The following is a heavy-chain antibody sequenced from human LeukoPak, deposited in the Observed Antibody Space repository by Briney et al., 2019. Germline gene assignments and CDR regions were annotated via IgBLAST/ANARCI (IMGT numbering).Heavy chain of an antibody. Sequence: SETLSLTCAVYGGSFSGYYWSWIRQPPGKGLEWIGEINHRGSTNYNPSLKSRLTISVDTSKNQFSLKLSSVTAADTAVYYCARTGVATSRYYYYAMDVWGQGTTVTVSS. D-gene: IGHD5-12*01. CDR3: ARTGVATSRYYYYAMDV. CDR1: GGSFSGYY. J-gene: IGHJ6*02. CDR2: INHRGST. V-gene: IGHV4-34*01.